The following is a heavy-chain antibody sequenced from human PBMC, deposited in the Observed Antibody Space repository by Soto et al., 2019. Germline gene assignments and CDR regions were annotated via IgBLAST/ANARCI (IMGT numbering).Heavy chain of an antibody. V-gene: IGHV1-69*06. CDR3: ASPRGAPGHFQH. CDR2: ITPIFGTA. CDR1: GGTFSSYA. D-gene: IGHD3-10*01. Sequence: SVKVSCKASGGTFSSYAISWVRQAPGQGLEWMGGITPIFGTANYAQKFQGRVTITADKSTSTAYMELSSLRSEDTAVYYCASPRGAPGHFQHWGQGTLVTVSS. J-gene: IGHJ1*01.